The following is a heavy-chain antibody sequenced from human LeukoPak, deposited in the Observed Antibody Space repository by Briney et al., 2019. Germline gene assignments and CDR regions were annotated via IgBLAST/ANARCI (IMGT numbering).Heavy chain of an antibody. CDR2: IKQDGSEK. Sequence: GGSLRLSCAASGFTFSSYWMSWVRQAPGKGLEWVANIKQDGSEKYYVDSVKGRFTISRDNAKNSLYLQMNGLRAEDTAVYYCARGLDTNWFDPWGQGTLVTVSS. CDR1: GFTFSSYW. V-gene: IGHV3-7*04. D-gene: IGHD3-9*01. CDR3: ARGLDTNWFDP. J-gene: IGHJ5*02.